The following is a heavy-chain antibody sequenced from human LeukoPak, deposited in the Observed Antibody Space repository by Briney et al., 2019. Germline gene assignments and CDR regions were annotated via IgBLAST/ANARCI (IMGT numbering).Heavy chain of an antibody. D-gene: IGHD3-10*01. CDR3: ANRGRYYFDY. Sequence: LGGSLRLSCAASGFTFSTYAMGWVRQAPGKGLEWVSTIGATTGNTYYADSVKGRFTISRDNSKNTMWLQMNSLRAEDTAIYYCANRGRYYFDYWGQGALVAVSS. CDR2: IGATTGNT. V-gene: IGHV3-23*01. J-gene: IGHJ4*02. CDR1: GFTFSTYA.